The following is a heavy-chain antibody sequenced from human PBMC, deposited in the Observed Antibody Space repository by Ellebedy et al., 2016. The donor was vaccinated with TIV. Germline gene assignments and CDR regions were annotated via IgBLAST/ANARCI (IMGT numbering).Heavy chain of an antibody. D-gene: IGHD4-17*01. Sequence: GESLKIPCAAPGFTFSTHAMSSVRQAPGTGLEWVSSIPGSGGRTYYAGSVKGRFTISRDNSKNTLDLRMESLRAEDTAVYYCAKDFNSGDYADYWGQGTLVTVSS. CDR3: AKDFNSGDYADY. J-gene: IGHJ4*02. CDR2: IPGSGGRT. V-gene: IGHV3-23*01. CDR1: GFTFSTHA.